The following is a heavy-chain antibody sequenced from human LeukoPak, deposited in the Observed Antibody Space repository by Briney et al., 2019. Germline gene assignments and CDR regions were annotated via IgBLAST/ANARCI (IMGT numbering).Heavy chain of an antibody. CDR2: IYYSGST. CDR3: ARLSAGGGWFDP. V-gene: IGHV4-59*08. D-gene: IGHD1-1*01. Sequence: SETLSLTCTVSGGSISSYYWSWIRQPPGKGLEWIGYIYYSGSTNYNPSLKSRVTISVDTSKNQFSLKLSSVTAADTAVYYCARLSAGGGWFDPWGQGTLVTVSS. CDR1: GGSISSYY. J-gene: IGHJ5*02.